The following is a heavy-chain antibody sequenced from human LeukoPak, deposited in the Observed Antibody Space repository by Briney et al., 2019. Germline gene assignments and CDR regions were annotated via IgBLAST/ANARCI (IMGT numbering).Heavy chain of an antibody. CDR2: ISWNSGNI. CDR3: AKDDASGWYGQVDQ. Sequence: GGSLRLSCAASGFRFDDYAMYWVRQVPGKGLEWVSGISWNSGNIGYADSVKGRFTISRDNVKNFLYLQMNSLRTEDTALYYCAKDDASGWYGQVDQRGQGTLVTVSS. CDR1: GFRFDDYA. D-gene: IGHD6-19*01. J-gene: IGHJ4*02. V-gene: IGHV3-9*01.